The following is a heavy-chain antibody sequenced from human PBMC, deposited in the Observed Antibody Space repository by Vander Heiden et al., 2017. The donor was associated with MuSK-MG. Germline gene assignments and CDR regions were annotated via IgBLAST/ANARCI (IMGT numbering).Heavy chain of an antibody. D-gene: IGHD3-10*01. CDR3: AKGGLGESFES. CDR2: FDAAGDT. Sequence: EVQLVESGGGLVQPGGSLRLSWPAPGLPFRFYDMHWVRPPTGKGLEWVSTFDAAGDTDYADSVKGRCIISRDNAKNSLYLQVNSLRAGDTAVYYCAKGGLGESFESWGQGTLGTVSS. J-gene: IGHJ4*02. CDR1: GLPFRFYD. V-gene: IGHV3-13*01.